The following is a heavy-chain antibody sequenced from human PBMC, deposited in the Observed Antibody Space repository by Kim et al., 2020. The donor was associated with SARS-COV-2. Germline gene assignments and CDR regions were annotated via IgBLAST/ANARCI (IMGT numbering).Heavy chain of an antibody. V-gene: IGHV3-11*06. J-gene: IGHJ3*02. Sequence: VKGRFTISRDNAKNLLYLQMNSLRAEDTAVYYCARASGYNFGGRAYAFDIWGQGTMVTVSS. D-gene: IGHD5-12*01. CDR3: ARASGYNFGGRAYAFDI.